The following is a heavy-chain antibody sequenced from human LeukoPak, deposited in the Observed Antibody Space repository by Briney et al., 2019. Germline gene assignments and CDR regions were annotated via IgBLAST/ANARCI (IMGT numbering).Heavy chain of an antibody. CDR1: GFTVSSDH. J-gene: IGHJ4*02. CDR3: ARSIAVAGSFAY. Sequence: GGSLRLSCAASGFTVSSDHMSWVRQSPGKGLEWVSIIYSGGSAYYADSVKDRFTISRDNSKNTLYLQMNSLRVEDTAVYYCARSIAVAGSFAYWGQGTLVTVSS. CDR2: IYSGGSA. V-gene: IGHV3-66*01. D-gene: IGHD6-19*01.